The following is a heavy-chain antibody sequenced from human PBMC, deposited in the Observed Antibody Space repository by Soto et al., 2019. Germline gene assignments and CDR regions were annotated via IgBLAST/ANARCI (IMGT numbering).Heavy chain of an antibody. CDR1: GFTFNNYA. Sequence: EVQLLESGGGSVQPGGSLRLSCAASGFTFNNYAMHWVRRPPGKGLEWVSSISHSGGTTYYAVSVKGRCSISRASLAGTLYLQMNSLRGEDTAIYYCAKGRGQNWDFDYWGPGTLVTVSP. D-gene: IGHD7-27*01. CDR2: ISHSGGTT. V-gene: IGHV3-23*01. J-gene: IGHJ4*02. CDR3: AKGRGQNWDFDY.